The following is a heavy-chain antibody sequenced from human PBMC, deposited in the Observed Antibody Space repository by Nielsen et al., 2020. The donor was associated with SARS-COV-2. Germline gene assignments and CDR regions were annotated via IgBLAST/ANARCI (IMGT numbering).Heavy chain of an antibody. V-gene: IGHV3-30-3*01. CDR2: ISYDGSNK. Sequence: GGSLRLSCAASGFTFSSYAMHWVRQAPGKGLEWVAVISYDGSNKYYADSVKGRFTIPRDNSKNTLYLQMNSLRAEDTAVYYCARDRAAAGTGLSYWGQGTLVTVSS. CDR3: ARDRAAAGTGLSY. J-gene: IGHJ4*02. CDR1: GFTFSSYA. D-gene: IGHD6-13*01.